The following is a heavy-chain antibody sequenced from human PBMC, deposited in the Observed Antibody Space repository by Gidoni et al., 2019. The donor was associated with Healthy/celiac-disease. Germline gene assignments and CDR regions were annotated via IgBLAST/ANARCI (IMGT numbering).Heavy chain of an antibody. CDR3: AREITIFGVVIFDY. Sequence: QVQLQESGPGLVKPSQTLSLTCPVSGGSISRGGYSWSWIRQHPGKGLAWIGYIYYSGSTYYNPSLKSRVTISVDTSKNQFSLKLSSVTAADTAVYYCAREITIFGVVIFDYWGQGTLVTVSS. V-gene: IGHV4-31*03. J-gene: IGHJ4*02. CDR2: IYYSGST. D-gene: IGHD3-3*01. CDR1: GGSISRGGYS.